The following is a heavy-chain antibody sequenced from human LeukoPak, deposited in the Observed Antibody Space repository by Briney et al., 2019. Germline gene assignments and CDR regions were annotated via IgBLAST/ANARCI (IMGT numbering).Heavy chain of an antibody. V-gene: IGHV3-74*01. CDR1: GFTFSSYW. CDR2: IKSDGSST. D-gene: IGHD1-1*01. CDR3: ARAYNSHFDY. J-gene: IGHJ4*02. Sequence: HSGGSLRLSCAASGFTFSSYWMHWVRQAPGKGLVCVSRIKSDGSSTSYADSVKGRFTISRDDAKNTLYLQMNSLRAEDTAVYYCARAYNSHFDYWGQGALVTVSS.